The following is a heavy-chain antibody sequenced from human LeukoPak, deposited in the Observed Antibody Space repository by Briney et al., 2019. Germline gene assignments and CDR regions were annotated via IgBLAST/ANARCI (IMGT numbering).Heavy chain of an antibody. D-gene: IGHD3-22*01. CDR1: GYTFTGYY. CDR2: INPNSGGT. V-gene: IGHV1-2*02. CDR3: ARAFTMIVVVISDGAFDI. Sequence: ASVKVSCKASGYTFTGYYMHWVRQAPGQGLEWMGWINPNSGGTNYAQKFQGRVTMTRDTSISTAYMELSRLRSDDTAVYYCARAFTMIVVVISDGAFDIWGQGTMVTVSS. J-gene: IGHJ3*02.